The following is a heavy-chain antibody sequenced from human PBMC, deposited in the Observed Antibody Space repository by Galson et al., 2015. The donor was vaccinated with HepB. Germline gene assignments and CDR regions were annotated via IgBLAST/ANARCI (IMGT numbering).Heavy chain of an antibody. CDR2: ISSNGGST. Sequence: SLRLSCAASGFTFSSYAMHWVRQAPGKGLEYVSAISSNGGSTYYADSVKGRFTISRDNSKNTLYLQMSSLRAEDTAVYYCVKDWGNGGNSLAEYFQHWGQGTLVTVSS. J-gene: IGHJ1*01. CDR1: GFTFSSYA. CDR3: VKDWGNGGNSLAEYFQH. V-gene: IGHV3-64D*06. D-gene: IGHD4-23*01.